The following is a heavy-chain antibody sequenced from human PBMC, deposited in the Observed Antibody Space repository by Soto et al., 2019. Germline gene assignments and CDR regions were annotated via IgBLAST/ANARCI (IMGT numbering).Heavy chain of an antibody. CDR2: IWYDGSNK. J-gene: IGHJ4*02. D-gene: IGHD2-15*01. V-gene: IGHV3-33*01. CDR3: ARDRPSGISYYFDY. CDR1: GFTFSSYG. Sequence: GGSLRLSCAASGFTFSSYGMHWVRQAPGKGLEWVAVIWYDGSNKYYADSVKGRFTISRDNSKNTLYLQMNSLRAEDTAVYYCARDRPSGISYYFDYCGQGTLVTVSS.